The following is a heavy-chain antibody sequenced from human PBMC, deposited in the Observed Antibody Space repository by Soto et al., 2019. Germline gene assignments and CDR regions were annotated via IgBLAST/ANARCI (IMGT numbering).Heavy chain of an antibody. CDR1: GASITQYY. D-gene: IGHD1-26*01. CDR3: ARGIVGATLIVAFDI. V-gene: IGHV4-59*01. Sequence: PSETLSLTCTVSGASITQYYWNWIRQSPGKGLEWIVSVSSTGSTVYNPSLTSRVTVSLDTSKNQFSLTLNSVTAADTAVYHCARGIVGATLIVAFDIWGQGTMVTVSS. CDR2: VSSTGST. J-gene: IGHJ3*02.